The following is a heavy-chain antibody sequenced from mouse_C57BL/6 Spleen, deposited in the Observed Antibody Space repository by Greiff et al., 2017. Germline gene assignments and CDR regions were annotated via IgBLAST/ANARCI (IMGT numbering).Heavy chain of an antibody. Sequence: EVQLVESGGGLVKPGGSLKLSCAASGFTFSSYAMSWVRQTPEKRLEWVATISDGGSYTYYPDNVKGRFTISRDNAKNNLYLQMSHLKSEDTAMYYCARDGTGHYAMDYWGQGTSVTVSS. D-gene: IGHD4-1*01. CDR3: ARDGTGHYAMDY. V-gene: IGHV5-4*01. CDR1: GFTFSSYA. J-gene: IGHJ4*01. CDR2: ISDGGSYT.